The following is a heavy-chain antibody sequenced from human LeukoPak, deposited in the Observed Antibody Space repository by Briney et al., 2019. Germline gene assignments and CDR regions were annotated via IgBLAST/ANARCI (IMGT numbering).Heavy chain of an antibody. CDR1: GFTFSDYA. V-gene: IGHV3-23*01. J-gene: IGHJ4*02. D-gene: IGHD3-22*01. CDR2: ISASGAST. CDR3: TKDDGYYDSSGSFLFDS. Sequence: PGGSLRLSCTASGFTFSDYAMNWIRQAPGKGLEWVSTISASGASTGYADSVKGRFTISRDNSKNTLYLQMNSLRAEDTAVYYCTKDDGYYDSSGSFLFDSWGQGTLVTVSS.